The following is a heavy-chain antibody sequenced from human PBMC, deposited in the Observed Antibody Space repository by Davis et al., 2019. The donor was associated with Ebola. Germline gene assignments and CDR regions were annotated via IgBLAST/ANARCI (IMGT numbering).Heavy chain of an antibody. CDR2: IYPGDSDT. Sequence: GESLKISCKGSGYSFTNYWLGWVRQMPGKGLEWMGIIYPGDSDTRYSPSFQGQVTISADKSISTAYLQWSSLKASDTAMYYCARVGYYGSSGYYYPNDYWGQGTLITVSS. J-gene: IGHJ4*02. V-gene: IGHV5-51*01. D-gene: IGHD3-22*01. CDR3: ARVGYYGSSGYYYPNDY. CDR1: GYSFTNYW.